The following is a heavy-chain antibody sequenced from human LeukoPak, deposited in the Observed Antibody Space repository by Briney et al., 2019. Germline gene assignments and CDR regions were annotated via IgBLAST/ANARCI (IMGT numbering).Heavy chain of an antibody. CDR2: IYYSGST. CDR3: ARHNYYYYGMNV. J-gene: IGHJ6*02. V-gene: IGHV4-59*08. CDR1: GGSISSYY. Sequence: SETLSLTCTVSGGSISSYYWSWIRQPPGKGLEWIGYIYYSGSTSYNPSLKRRVTISVNTYKKKFSLEQNSVTAADTAVYYCARHNYYYYGMNVWGQGTTVTVSS.